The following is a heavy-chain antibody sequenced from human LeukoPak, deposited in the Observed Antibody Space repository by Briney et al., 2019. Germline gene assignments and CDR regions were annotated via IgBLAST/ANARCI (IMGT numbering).Heavy chain of an antibody. Sequence: SETLSLTCTVSGGSISSGSYYWSWIRQPAGKGLEWIGRIYTCGSTNYNPSLKSRVTMSVDTSKNQFSLKLSSVTAADTAVYYCARSPPYSYGYSKREHYYMDVWGKGTTVTVSS. D-gene: IGHD5-18*01. CDR3: ARSPPYSYGYSKREHYYMDV. J-gene: IGHJ6*03. CDR2: IYTCGST. CDR1: GGSISSGSYY. V-gene: IGHV4-61*02.